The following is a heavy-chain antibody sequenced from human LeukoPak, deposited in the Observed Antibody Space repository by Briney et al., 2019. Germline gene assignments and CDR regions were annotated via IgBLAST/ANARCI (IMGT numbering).Heavy chain of an antibody. Sequence: SGGSLRLSCAASGFTFNSYAMNWVRQAPGKGLEWVSGISGSGDTTYYADSVKGRFTISKDNSKNTLYLQMSSLRAEDTAVYYCAKGNGRSSYSGLGYWGQGTLVTVSS. V-gene: IGHV3-23*01. CDR1: GFTFNSYA. D-gene: IGHD2-15*01. J-gene: IGHJ4*02. CDR3: AKGNGRSSYSGLGY. CDR2: ISGSGDTT.